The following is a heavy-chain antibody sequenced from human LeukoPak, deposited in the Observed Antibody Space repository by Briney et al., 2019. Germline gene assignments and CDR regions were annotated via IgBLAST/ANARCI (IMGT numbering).Heavy chain of an antibody. V-gene: IGHV3-30*02. D-gene: IGHD6-6*01. CDR1: GFTFSSFG. CDR3: AKAAARPIQAAFDI. Sequence: GGSLRLSCAASGFTFSSFGMHWVRQAPGKGLEWVAFIRYDGSNKYYADSVKGRFTISRDNSKNTLYLQMNSLRAEDTAVYYCAKAAARPIQAAFDIWGQGTMVTVSS. J-gene: IGHJ3*02. CDR2: IRYDGSNK.